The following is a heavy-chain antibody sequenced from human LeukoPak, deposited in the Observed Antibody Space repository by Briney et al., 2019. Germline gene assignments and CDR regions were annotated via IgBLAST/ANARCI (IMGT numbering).Heavy chain of an antibody. D-gene: IGHD3-3*01. V-gene: IGHV4-39*01. CDR2: IYYSGTT. CDR3: ARLRFDFWSGYTHPYFDY. Sequence: NPSETLSLTCTVSGGSISSSSYSWGWIRQPPGKGLDWIGSIYYSGTTYYNPSLKSRVTISVDTSKIQFSLKLSSVAATDTAVYFCARLRFDFWSGYTHPYFDYWAREPWSPSPQ. CDR1: GGSISSSSYS. J-gene: IGHJ4*02.